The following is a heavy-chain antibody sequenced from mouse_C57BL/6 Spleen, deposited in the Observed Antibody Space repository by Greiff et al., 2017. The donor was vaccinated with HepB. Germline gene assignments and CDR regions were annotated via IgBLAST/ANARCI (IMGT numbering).Heavy chain of an antibody. CDR1: GYTFTSYW. Sequence: QVQLKQPGAELVMPGASVKLSCKASGYTFTSYWMHWVKQRPGQGLEWIGEIDPSDSYTNYNQKFKGKSTLTVDKSSSTAYMQLSSLTSEDSAVYYCARDDGYYRAMDYWGQGTSVTVSS. CDR3: ARDDGYYRAMDY. D-gene: IGHD2-3*01. V-gene: IGHV1-69*01. CDR2: IDPSDSYT. J-gene: IGHJ4*01.